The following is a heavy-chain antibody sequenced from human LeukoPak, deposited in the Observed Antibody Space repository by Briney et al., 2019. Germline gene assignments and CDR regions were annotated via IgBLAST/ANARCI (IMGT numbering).Heavy chain of an antibody. CDR3: ARVLMVRGDPNWFDP. J-gene: IGHJ5*02. CDR1: GYSISSGYY. D-gene: IGHD3-10*01. Sequence: SETLSLTCTVSGYSISSGYYWGWIRQPPGKGLEWIGSIYHSGSTYYNPSLKSRVTISVDTSKNQFSLKLSSVTAADTAVYYCARVLMVRGDPNWFDPWGQGTLVTVSS. V-gene: IGHV4-38-2*02. CDR2: IYHSGST.